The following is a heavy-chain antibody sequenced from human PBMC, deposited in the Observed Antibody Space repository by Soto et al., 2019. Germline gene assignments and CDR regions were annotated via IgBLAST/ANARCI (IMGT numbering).Heavy chain of an antibody. D-gene: IGHD2-21*01. J-gene: IGHJ3*02. Sequence: GGSLRLSCAASGFTFSSYDMNWVRQAPGKGLEWVSYISSSGSTIYYADSVKGRFTISRDNAKNSLYLQMNSLRAEDSAVYYCARAGLVIANDAFDIWGQGTMVTVSS. CDR1: GFTFSSYD. V-gene: IGHV3-48*03. CDR3: ARAGLVIANDAFDI. CDR2: ISSSGSTI.